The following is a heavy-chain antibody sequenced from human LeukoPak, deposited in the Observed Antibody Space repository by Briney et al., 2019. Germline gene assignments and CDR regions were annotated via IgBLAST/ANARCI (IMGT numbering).Heavy chain of an antibody. V-gene: IGHV4-34*01. Sequence: PSETLSHTCAVYGGSFSGYYWSWIRQPPGKGLEWIGEINHSGSTNYNPSLKSRVTISVDTSKNQFSLKLSSVTAADTAVYYCARHVLRYFDFDYWGQGTLVTVSS. D-gene: IGHD3-9*01. J-gene: IGHJ4*02. CDR3: ARHVLRYFDFDY. CDR2: INHSGST. CDR1: GGSFSGYY.